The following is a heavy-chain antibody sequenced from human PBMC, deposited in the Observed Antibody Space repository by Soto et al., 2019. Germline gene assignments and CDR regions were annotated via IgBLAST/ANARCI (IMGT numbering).Heavy chain of an antibody. Sequence: SETLSLTCTVSGGSISSSSYYWGWIRQPPGKGLEWIGSIYYSGSTYYNPSLKSRVTISVDTSKNQFSLKLSSVTAADTAVYYCRAEADLGRWFDPWGQGTLVTVSS. CDR1: GGSISSSSYY. CDR2: IYYSGST. D-gene: IGHD6-13*01. J-gene: IGHJ5*02. CDR3: RAEADLGRWFDP. V-gene: IGHV4-39*01.